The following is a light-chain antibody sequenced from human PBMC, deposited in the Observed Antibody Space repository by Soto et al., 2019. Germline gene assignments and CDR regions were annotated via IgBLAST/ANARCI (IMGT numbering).Light chain of an antibody. CDR3: QQYGSSLAIT. CDR1: QRVSSSD. Sequence: EFGLTQSPRPLPFSQGERAPLSSRASQRVSSSDLAWYQQKPGQAPRLLIYGASSRATGIPDRFSGSGSGTDFTLTISRLEPEDFAVYYCQQYGSSLAITFGQGTRLEIK. V-gene: IGKV3-20*01. J-gene: IGKJ5*01. CDR2: GAS.